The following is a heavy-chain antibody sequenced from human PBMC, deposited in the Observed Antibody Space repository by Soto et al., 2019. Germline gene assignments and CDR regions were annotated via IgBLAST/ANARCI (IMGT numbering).Heavy chain of an antibody. J-gene: IGHJ4*02. CDR2: INPNLGNT. CDR1: GYTFTDTF. Sequence: QVQLVQSGAEMKRPGASVKVSCKASGYTFTDTFIHWVRQAPGQRPEWLGWINPNLGNTHYSRKFQGRVTLTRDTSVTTVYMELAGLGSDDSAFYFCARTLPTTVLGFDYWGQGTLVTVSS. V-gene: IGHV1-2*02. CDR3: ARTLPTTVLGFDY. D-gene: IGHD1-1*01.